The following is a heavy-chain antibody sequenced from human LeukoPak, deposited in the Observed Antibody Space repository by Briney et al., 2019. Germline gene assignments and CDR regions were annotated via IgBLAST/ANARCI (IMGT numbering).Heavy chain of an antibody. CDR1: GGSISSSSYY. D-gene: IGHD1-26*01. CDR2: IYYSGST. Sequence: PSETLSLICTVSGGSISSSSYYWGWIRQPPGKGLEWIGSIYYSGSTYYNPSLKSRVTISVDTSKNQFSLKLSSVTAADTAVYYCARPGGSRREVDAFDIWGQGTMVTVSS. J-gene: IGHJ3*02. CDR3: ARPGGSRREVDAFDI. V-gene: IGHV4-39*01.